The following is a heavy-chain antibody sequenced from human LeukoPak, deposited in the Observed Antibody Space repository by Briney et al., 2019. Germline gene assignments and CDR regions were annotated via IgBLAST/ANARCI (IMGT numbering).Heavy chain of an antibody. Sequence: PSETLSLTCTVSGGSISSYYWSWIRQPAGKGLEWIGRIYTSGSTNYNPSLKSRVTMSVDTSKNQFSLKLSSVTAADTAVYYCARGESPGFGVATGYYFDYWGQGTLVTVSS. CDR3: ARGESPGFGVATGYYFDY. D-gene: IGHD3-3*01. V-gene: IGHV4-4*07. J-gene: IGHJ4*02. CDR2: IYTSGST. CDR1: GGSISSYY.